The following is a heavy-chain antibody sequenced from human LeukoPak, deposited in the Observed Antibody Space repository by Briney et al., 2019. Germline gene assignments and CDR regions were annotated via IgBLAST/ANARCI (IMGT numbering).Heavy chain of an antibody. CDR1: GFTFSDYA. V-gene: IGHV3-30-3*01. CDR3: VKDRTGTYTLDY. D-gene: IGHD3-10*01. J-gene: IGHJ4*02. Sequence: GGSLRLSCAATGFTFSDYAIHWGRQAPGKGLEWVAFISDDGSRQHYADSVKGRFTISRDNSKNTLNLQMNSLRAEDTAVYYCVKDRTGTYTLDYWGQGTLVTVSS. CDR2: ISDDGSRQ.